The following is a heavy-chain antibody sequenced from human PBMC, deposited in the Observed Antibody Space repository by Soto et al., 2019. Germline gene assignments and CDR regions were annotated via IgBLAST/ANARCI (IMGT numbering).Heavy chain of an antibody. CDR1: GGSISSYY. J-gene: IGHJ5*02. D-gene: IGHD2-15*01. CDR3: ARGTPSPLIVRSSRGPWFDP. Sequence: SETLSLTCTVSGGSISSYYWSWIRQPPGRGLAWIGYMYYGGRTNYNPSLKSRVTISVDTSKMQVSLKLSSVTAADTAVYFCARGTPSPLIVRSSRGPWFDPWGQGTLVTVSS. V-gene: IGHV4-59*08. CDR2: MYYGGRT.